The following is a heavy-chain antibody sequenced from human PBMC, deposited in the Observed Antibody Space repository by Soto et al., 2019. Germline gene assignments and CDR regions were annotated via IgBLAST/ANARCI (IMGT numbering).Heavy chain of an antibody. V-gene: IGHV3-15*05. J-gene: IGHJ2*01. CDR1: GFSFNNVW. CDR2: IKSKADGGTA. D-gene: IGHD3-10*01. CDR3: ARILQYFGAPRAYFDL. Sequence: PGGSLRLSCAASGFSFNNVWMSWVRQTPGKGLEWVGRIKSKADGGTADYAAPLKGRVTISRDDSTNTLDLQMNNLKTEDTGVYFCARILQYFGAPRAYFDLWCHGSLVTVSS.